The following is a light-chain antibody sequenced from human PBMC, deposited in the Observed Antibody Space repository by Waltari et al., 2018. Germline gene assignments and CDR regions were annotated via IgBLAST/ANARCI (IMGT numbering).Light chain of an antibody. J-gene: IGKJ1*01. CDR2: AAS. CDR1: QSISKY. Sequence: VLTQSPGTLSLSPGERATLSCGASQSISKYLVWYQQRPGHAPRLLIYAASTRATGIPDRFSGSGFGTDFTLTISRLEPEDFAMYYCQNHERLPATFGQGTKVEIK. V-gene: IGKV3-20*01. CDR3: QNHERLPAT.